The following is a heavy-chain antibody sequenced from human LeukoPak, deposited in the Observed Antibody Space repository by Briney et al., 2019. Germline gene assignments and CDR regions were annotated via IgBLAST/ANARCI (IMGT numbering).Heavy chain of an antibody. CDR1: GGTFSSYA. V-gene: IGHV1-69*13. J-gene: IGHJ6*02. D-gene: IGHD3-3*01. CDR3: ARVGGITIFGVVIIPELAYGMDV. Sequence: SVKVSCKASGGTFSSYAISWVRQAPGQGLEWMGGIIPIFGTANYAQKFQGRVTITADESTSTAYMELSSLRSEDTAVYCCARVGGITIFGVVIIPELAYGMDVWGQGTTVTVSS. CDR2: IIPIFGTA.